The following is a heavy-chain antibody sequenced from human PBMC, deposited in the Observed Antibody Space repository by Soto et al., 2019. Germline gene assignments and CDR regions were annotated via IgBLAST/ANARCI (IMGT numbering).Heavy chain of an antibody. CDR3: TTVYFDWLDY. J-gene: IGHJ4*02. CDR1: GLTFSNNW. Sequence: EVRLVESGGGLVKPGESLRLSCAASGLTFSNNWMSWVRQPPGKGLEWVGRIKTESDGGTIEYAAPVKGRFTISRDDSRNTLELQMDSLKSEDTAVYYCTTVYFDWLDYWGQGILVTVSS. V-gene: IGHV3-15*01. CDR2: IKTESDGGTI. D-gene: IGHD3-9*01.